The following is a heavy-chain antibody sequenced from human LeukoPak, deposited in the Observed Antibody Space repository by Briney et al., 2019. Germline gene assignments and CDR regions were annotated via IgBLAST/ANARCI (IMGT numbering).Heavy chain of an antibody. CDR3: ARVNVPYCSGGSWYSRPDNLFEP. J-gene: IGHJ5*02. D-gene: IGHD2-15*01. Sequence: ASVKVSCKASGYTFTGYYMHWVRQAPGQGLEWMGWINPNSGGTNYAQKFQGRVTMTRDTSISTAYMELSRLRSDDTAVYYCARVNVPYCSGGSWYSRPDNLFEPWGQGTLVTVSS. CDR1: GYTFTGYY. V-gene: IGHV1-2*02. CDR2: INPNSGGT.